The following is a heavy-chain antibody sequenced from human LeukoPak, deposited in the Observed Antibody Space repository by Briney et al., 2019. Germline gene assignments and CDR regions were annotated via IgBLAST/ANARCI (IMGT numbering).Heavy chain of an antibody. J-gene: IGHJ4*02. V-gene: IGHV4-59*01. CDR3: AGPNYSSGWLDY. D-gene: IGHD6-19*01. CDR1: GGSINSYY. CDR2: IYFSGSA. Sequence: SETLSLTCSVSGGSINSYYWTWIRQPPGKGLEWVGYIYFSGSATYNPSLKGRVTMSIDTSKNQFSLNLTSVTPADTAIYYCAGPNYSSGWLDYWGPGTVVTVSS.